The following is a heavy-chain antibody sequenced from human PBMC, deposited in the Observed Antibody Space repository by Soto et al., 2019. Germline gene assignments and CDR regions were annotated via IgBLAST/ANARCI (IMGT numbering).Heavy chain of an antibody. J-gene: IGHJ6*02. CDR3: ARDLGWYHSPYYYYYGMDV. V-gene: IGHV1-69*13. D-gene: IGHD6-19*01. Sequence: ASVKVSCKASGGTFSSYAISWVRQAPGQGLEWMGGIIPIFGTANYAQKFQGRVTITADESTSTAYMELSSLRSEDTAVYYCARDLGWYHSPYYYYYGMDVWGQGTTVTVSS. CDR1: GGTFSSYA. CDR2: IIPIFGTA.